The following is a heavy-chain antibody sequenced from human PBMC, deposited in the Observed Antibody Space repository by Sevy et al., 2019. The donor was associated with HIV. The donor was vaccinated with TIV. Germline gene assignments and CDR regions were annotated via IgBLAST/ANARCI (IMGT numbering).Heavy chain of an antibody. CDR1: GFTVSSNY. CDR3: ARDQGVAGPLDY. D-gene: IGHD6-19*01. CDR2: IYSGGST. J-gene: IGHJ4*02. Sequence: GGYLRLSCAASGFTVSSNYMSWVRQAPGKGLEWVSVIYSGGSTYYADSVKGRFTISRDNSKNTLYLQMNSLRAEDTAVYYCARDQGVAGPLDYWGQGTLVTVSS. V-gene: IGHV3-53*01.